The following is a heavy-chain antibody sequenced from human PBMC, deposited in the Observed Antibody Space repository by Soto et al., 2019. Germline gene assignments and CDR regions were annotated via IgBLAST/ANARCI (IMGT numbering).Heavy chain of an antibody. CDR2: MNPNSGNT. D-gene: IGHD3-3*01. CDR1: GYTFTSCD. J-gene: IGHJ6*03. V-gene: IGHV1-8*01. Sequence: ASVKVSCKAWGYTFTSCDINWVRQATGQGSEGMGWMNPNSGNTGYAQKFQGRVTMTRNTSISTAYMELSSLRSEDTAVYYCARGLDFWSGYYFVDYYYYMDVWGKGTTVTVSS. CDR3: ARGLDFWSGYYFVDYYYYMDV.